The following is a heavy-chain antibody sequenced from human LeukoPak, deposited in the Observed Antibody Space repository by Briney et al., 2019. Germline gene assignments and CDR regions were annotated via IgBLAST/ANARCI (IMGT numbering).Heavy chain of an antibody. J-gene: IGHJ4*02. Sequence: SETLSLTCAVSGASVSGSNYYWGWIRQPPGKGLEWIGNIYSSGSTYYNPSLKSRVTISVDTSKNQFSLKLSSVTAADTAVYYCARGAAATYWGQGTLVTVSS. D-gene: IGHD6-13*01. CDR3: ARGAAATY. V-gene: IGHV4-39*07. CDR1: GASVSGSNYY. CDR2: IYSSGST.